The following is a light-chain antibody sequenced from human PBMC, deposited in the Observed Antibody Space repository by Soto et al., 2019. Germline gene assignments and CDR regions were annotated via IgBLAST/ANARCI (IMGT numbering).Light chain of an antibody. CDR3: SSYSLTKTLVV. J-gene: IGLJ2*01. CDR2: EVG. CDR1: SSDIGTYNY. Sequence: QSALTQPASVSGSPGQSITISCTGNSSDIGTYNYVSWYQHHPGTAPKLLIFEVGKRPSGVSNRFSGSKTGYMASLTISGLQAEDEADYYCSSYSLTKTLVVFGGGTQLTVL. V-gene: IGLV2-14*01.